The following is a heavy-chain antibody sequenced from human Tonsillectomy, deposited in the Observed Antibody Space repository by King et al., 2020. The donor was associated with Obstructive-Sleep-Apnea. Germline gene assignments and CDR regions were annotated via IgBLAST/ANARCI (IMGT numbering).Heavy chain of an antibody. CDR3: ARGGAVASTFWPNWFDP. J-gene: IGHJ5*02. CDR1: GYTFTGYY. D-gene: IGHD6-19*01. V-gene: IGHV1-2*02. Sequence: QLVQSGAEVKKPGASVKVSCKASGYTFTGYYMHWVRQSPGQGPEWMGWININSGGTNYAQKFQGRVTVTRDTSINTAYMGLSVLRSDDTAVYYCARGGAVASTFWPNWFDPWGQGTPVTVSS. CDR2: ININSGGT.